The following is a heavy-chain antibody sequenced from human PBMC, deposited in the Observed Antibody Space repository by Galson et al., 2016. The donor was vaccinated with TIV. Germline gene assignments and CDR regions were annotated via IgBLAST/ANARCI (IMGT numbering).Heavy chain of an antibody. J-gene: IGHJ3*02. CDR3: ARNNWNYGGAFDI. V-gene: IGHV3-7*01. CDR1: GFTFSSYW. D-gene: IGHD1-7*01. CDR2: IKQDGSEK. Sequence: SLRLSCAASGFTFSSYWLSWVRQAPGKGLEWVANIKQDGSEKHYVDSVKGRFTISRDNAKNSLYLQMNSLRAEDTAVYYCARNNWNYGGAFDIWGQGTMVTVSS.